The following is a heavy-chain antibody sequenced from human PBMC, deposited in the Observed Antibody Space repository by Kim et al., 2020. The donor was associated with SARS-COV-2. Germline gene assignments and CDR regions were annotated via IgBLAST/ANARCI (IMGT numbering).Heavy chain of an antibody. CDR3: ARENYYGSGSSLGGYFDY. D-gene: IGHD3-10*01. Sequence: QGRVTITADESTSTAYMELSSLRSEDTAVYYCARENYYGSGSSLGGYFDYWGQGTLVTVSS. J-gene: IGHJ4*02. V-gene: IGHV1-69*01.